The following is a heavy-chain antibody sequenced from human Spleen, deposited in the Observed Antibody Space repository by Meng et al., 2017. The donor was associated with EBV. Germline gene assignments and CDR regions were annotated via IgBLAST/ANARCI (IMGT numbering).Heavy chain of an antibody. CDR1: GFAFSSYS. CDR2: ISGYNGNT. CDR3: VRDGGAGDDISPWWFDP. D-gene: IGHD3-9*01. V-gene: IGHV1-18*01. J-gene: IGHJ5*02. Sequence: VQLGQSGAEVKKRGASVKVSCKASGFAFSSYSITWVRQAPGQGLEWIGWISGYNGNTDYAEKFQGRVTMTTDISTTTTYMDLRSLRSDDTAVYYCVRDGGAGDDISPWWFDPWGQGTLVTVSS.